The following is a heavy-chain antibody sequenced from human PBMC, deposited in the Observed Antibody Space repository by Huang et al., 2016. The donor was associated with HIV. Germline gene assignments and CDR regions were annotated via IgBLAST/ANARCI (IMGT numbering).Heavy chain of an antibody. CDR3: ARHERWAMVRGVPQWGFDY. CDR1: GGSISSSSYY. V-gene: IGHV4-39*01. D-gene: IGHD3-10*01. J-gene: IGHJ4*02. Sequence: QLQLQESGPGLVKPSETLSLTCTVSGGSISSSSYYWGWIRQPPGKGLEWIGTFYYMGSTYANPYLKVRVTIAVDTSKNQFSLKLSSVTAADTAVYYCARHERWAMVRGVPQWGFDYWGQGTLVTVSS. CDR2: FYYMGST.